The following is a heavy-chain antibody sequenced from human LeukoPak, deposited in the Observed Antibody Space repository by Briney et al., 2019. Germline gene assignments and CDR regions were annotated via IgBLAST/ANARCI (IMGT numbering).Heavy chain of an antibody. CDR3: ARGATGTYWDWFDP. CDR2: INQDGSEK. Sequence: AGGSLRLSCAASGVTFSDHWMTWVRQTPGKGLEWVARINQDGSEKHFVDSVEGRFTISRDNDNNSMSLQMNKLRVEDTAVYYCARGATGTYWDWFDPWGQGTLVTVSS. CDR1: GVTFSDHW. V-gene: IGHV3-7*01. D-gene: IGHD1-26*01. J-gene: IGHJ5*02.